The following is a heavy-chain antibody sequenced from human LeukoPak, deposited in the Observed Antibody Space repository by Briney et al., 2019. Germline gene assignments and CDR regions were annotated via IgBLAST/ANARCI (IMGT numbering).Heavy chain of an antibody. J-gene: IGHJ4*02. CDR2: ISYDGSNK. CDR1: GFTFSSYA. CDR3: GRVTMVRGKYSPPNDY. V-gene: IGHV3-30*04. D-gene: IGHD3-10*01. Sequence: GRSLRLSCAASGFTFSSYAMHWVRQAPGKGLEWVAVISYDGSNKYYADSVKGRFTISRDNSKNTLYLQMNSLRAEDTAVYYCGRVTMVRGKYSPPNDYGGQGPLVPVSS.